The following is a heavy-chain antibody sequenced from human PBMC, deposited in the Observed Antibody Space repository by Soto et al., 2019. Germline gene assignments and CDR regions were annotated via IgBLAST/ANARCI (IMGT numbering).Heavy chain of an antibody. D-gene: IGHD6-19*01. V-gene: IGHV5-51*01. CDR2: FHPGDSDT. CDR1: GYSFSIYW. Sequence: ESLKISCEASGYSFSIYWIAWVRQMPGKGLEWMGSFHPGDSDTRYNPSFQGQVTISGDRSINTAYLQWRSLKASDSAMYYCARPTPTSSGWTYGMDVWGQGTTGTVSS. J-gene: IGHJ6*02. CDR3: ARPTPTSSGWTYGMDV.